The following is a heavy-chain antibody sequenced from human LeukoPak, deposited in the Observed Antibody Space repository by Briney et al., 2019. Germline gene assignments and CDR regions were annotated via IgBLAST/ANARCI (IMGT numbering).Heavy chain of an antibody. CDR2: INHSGRT. D-gene: IGHD6-19*01. V-gene: IGHV4-34*01. J-gene: IGHJ6*03. Sequence: SETLSLTCAVYGGSFSGYYWRWVRQPPGKGREWSGEINHSGRTNYNPSLKRRVTISVETSKNHFSLKLSSLTAADTAVYYCARRGQQWLVRIGYYYYIDVWGKGTTVTISS. CDR3: ARRGQQWLVRIGYYYYIDV. CDR1: GGSFSGYY.